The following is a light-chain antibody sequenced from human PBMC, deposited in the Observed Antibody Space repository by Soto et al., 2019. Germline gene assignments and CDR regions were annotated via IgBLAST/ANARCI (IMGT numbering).Light chain of an antibody. Sequence: EIVLTQSPGTLSLSPGERATLSCRASQSVSSSYLAWYQQKPGQAPRLLIYGASSRTTGIPDRFSGSGSVTDLTVTISRLDPEDFEVYYCQQYGSSHPTFGQGTKLEIK. J-gene: IGKJ2*01. V-gene: IGKV3-20*01. CDR3: QQYGSSHPT. CDR2: GAS. CDR1: QSVSSSY.